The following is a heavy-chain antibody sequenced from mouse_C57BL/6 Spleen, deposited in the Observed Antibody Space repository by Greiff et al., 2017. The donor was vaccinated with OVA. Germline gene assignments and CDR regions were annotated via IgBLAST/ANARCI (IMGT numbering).Heavy chain of an antibody. CDR2: FYPGSGSI. J-gene: IGHJ3*01. Sequence: VQLKESGAELVKPGASVKLSCKASGYTFTEYTIHWVKQRSGQGLEWIGWFYPGSGSIKYNEKFKDKATLTADKSSSTVYLELSRLTSEDSAVYFCARDEGGCYPLAYWGQGTLVTVSA. CDR1: GYTFTEYT. CDR3: ARDEGGCYPLAY. V-gene: IGHV1-62-2*01.